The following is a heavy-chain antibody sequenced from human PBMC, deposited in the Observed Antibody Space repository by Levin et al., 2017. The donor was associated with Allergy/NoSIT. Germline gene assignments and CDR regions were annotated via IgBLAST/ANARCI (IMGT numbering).Heavy chain of an antibody. CDR1: GFTFSSNW. CDR2: ISNDGSTT. CDR3: AREADAFDI. Sequence: GESLKISCAASGFTFSSNWMHWVRQAPGKGLVWVSHISNDGSTTRYADSVKGRFTISRDNAKNTLFLQMNSLRAEDVAVYYCAREADAFDIWGQGTMVTVSS. J-gene: IGHJ3*02. V-gene: IGHV3-74*01.